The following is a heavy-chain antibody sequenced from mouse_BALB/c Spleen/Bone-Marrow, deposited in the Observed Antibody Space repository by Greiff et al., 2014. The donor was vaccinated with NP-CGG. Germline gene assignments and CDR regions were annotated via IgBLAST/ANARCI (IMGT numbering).Heavy chain of an antibody. V-gene: IGHV14-3*02. J-gene: IGHJ2*01. Sequence: VQLQQSGAELVKPGASVKLSCTASGFNIKDTYMHWVKQRPEQGLEWIGRIYPANGNTKYDPKFQGKATITADTSSNTAYLQLSSLTSEDTAVYCCAKYYYGSSYFDYWGQGTTLTVSS. CDR2: IYPANGNT. D-gene: IGHD1-1*01. CDR1: GFNIKDTY. CDR3: AKYYYGSSYFDY.